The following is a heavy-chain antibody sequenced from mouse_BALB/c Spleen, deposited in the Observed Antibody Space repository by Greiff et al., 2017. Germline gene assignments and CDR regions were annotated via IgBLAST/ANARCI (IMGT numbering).Heavy chain of an antibody. D-gene: IGHD2-4*01. CDR3: ARDRPIYYDYDKEFAY. CDR2: ISDGGSYT. Sequence: EVKLMESGGGLVKPGGSLKLSCAASGFTFSDYYMYWVRQTPEKRLEWVATISDGGSYTYYPDSVKGRFTISRDNAKNNLYLQMSSLKSEDTAMYYCARDRPIYYDYDKEFAYWGQGTLITVSA. CDR1: GFTFSDYY. V-gene: IGHV5-4*02. J-gene: IGHJ3*01.